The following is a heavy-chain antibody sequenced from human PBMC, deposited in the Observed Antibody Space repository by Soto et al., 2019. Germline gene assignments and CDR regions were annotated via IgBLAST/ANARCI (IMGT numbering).Heavy chain of an antibody. CDR3: ARARGYSGSDDWFDP. D-gene: IGHD5-12*01. J-gene: IGHJ5*02. V-gene: IGHV1-8*01. CDR2: MNPNSGNT. CDR1: GYTFTSYD. Sequence: ASVKVSCKASGYTFTSYDINWVRQATGQGLEWMGWMNPNSGNTGYAPKFQGRVTMTRNSSISTAYMELSSLRSEDTAVYYCARARGYSGSDDWFDPWGQGTLVTVSS.